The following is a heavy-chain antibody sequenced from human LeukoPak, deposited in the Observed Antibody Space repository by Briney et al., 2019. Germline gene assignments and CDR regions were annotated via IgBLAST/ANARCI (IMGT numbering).Heavy chain of an antibody. Sequence: SETLSLTCTVSGGSISSSSYYWGWIRQPPGKGLEWIGYIYYSGSTNYNPSLKSRVTISVDTSKNQFSLKLSPVTAADTAVYYCARGLHTGSYFQHWGQGTLVTVSS. CDR1: GGSISSSSYY. CDR3: ARGLHTGSYFQH. J-gene: IGHJ1*01. D-gene: IGHD2-15*01. V-gene: IGHV4-61*05. CDR2: IYYSGST.